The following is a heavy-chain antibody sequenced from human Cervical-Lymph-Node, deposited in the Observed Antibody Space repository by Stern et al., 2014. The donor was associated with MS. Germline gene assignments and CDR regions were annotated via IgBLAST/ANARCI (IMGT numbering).Heavy chain of an antibody. V-gene: IGHV1-69*01. D-gene: IGHD6-13*01. CDR1: RGIITSYA. J-gene: IGHJ3*01. Sequence: VQLGESGAEVKKPGSSVKVSCKPSRGIITSYAFSWGRQAPGQGLEWGGGIIPILCAPDYDKTYYDGVTKTADESTNTCYLKLISLRADDATVYYCARGVRYIAAGRVAFDVWGQGTVVTVSS. CDR3: ARGVRYIAAGRVAFDV. CDR2: IIPILCAP.